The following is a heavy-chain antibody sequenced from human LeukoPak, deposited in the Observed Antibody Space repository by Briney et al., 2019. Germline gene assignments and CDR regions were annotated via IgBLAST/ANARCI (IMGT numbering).Heavy chain of an antibody. D-gene: IGHD3-22*01. CDR2: LYTSGST. J-gene: IGHJ5*02. CDR3: ARDYYDSSGSINWFDT. V-gene: IGHV4-61*02. Sequence: SETLSLTCTVSGGPINSGVYYWSWLRRPAGKGLEWIGRLYTSGSTRYNPSLRSRVTISQDSPKNQFSLELSSVTAADTAMYFCARDYYDSSGSINWFDTWGPGTLVTVSS. CDR1: GGPINSGVYY.